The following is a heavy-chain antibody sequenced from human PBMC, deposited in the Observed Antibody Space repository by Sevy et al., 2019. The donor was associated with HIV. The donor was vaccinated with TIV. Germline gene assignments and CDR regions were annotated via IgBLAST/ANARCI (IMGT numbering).Heavy chain of an antibody. J-gene: IGHJ5*02. CDR1: GRTFSRSA. V-gene: IGHV1-69*13. D-gene: IGHD6-13*01. CDR2: IIPIFGTT. Sequence: AAVKVSCKASGRTFSRSAISWMRQAPGQGLEWMGGIIPIFGTTNYARSFQGRLTITADESTRAAYIEMSSLTSEDPAVYYCARLGAAGLAGWFDPWGQGTLVTVSS. CDR3: ARLGAAGLAGWFDP.